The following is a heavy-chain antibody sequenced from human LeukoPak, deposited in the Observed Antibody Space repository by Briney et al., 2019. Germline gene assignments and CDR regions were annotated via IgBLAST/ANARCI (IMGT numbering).Heavy chain of an antibody. V-gene: IGHV3-53*01. CDR2: IYSGGST. D-gene: IGHD3-10*02. J-gene: IGHJ5*02. Sequence: GGSLRLSCAASGFTVSTNYMSWVRQAPGKGLEWVSVIYSGGSTYYADSVKGRFTISRDHSKNTLYLQMNSLRAEDTAMYYCARYDVSNWFDPWGQGTLVTVSS. CDR1: GFTVSTNY. CDR3: ARYDVSNWFDP.